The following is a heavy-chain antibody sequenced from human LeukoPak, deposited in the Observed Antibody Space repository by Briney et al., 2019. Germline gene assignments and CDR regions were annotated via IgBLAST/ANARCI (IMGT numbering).Heavy chain of an antibody. J-gene: IGHJ4*02. Sequence: RASVKVSCKTSGYTFTDYYMHWVRQAPGQGLEWLGWISAYNGNTNYAQKLQGRVTMTTDTSTSTAYMELRSLRSDDTAVYYCARDYYDSSGYNDYWGQGTLVTVSS. V-gene: IGHV1-18*04. CDR3: ARDYYDSSGYNDY. D-gene: IGHD3-22*01. CDR1: GYTFTDYY. CDR2: ISAYNGNT.